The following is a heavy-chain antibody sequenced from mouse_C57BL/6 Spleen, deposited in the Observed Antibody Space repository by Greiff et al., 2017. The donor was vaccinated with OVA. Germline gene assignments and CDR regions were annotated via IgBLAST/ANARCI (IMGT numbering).Heavy chain of an antibody. D-gene: IGHD2-12*01. V-gene: IGHV1-69*01. CDR2: IDPSDSYT. CDR3: ARLTIGAMDY. J-gene: IGHJ4*01. Sequence: VQLQQPGAELVMPGASVKLSCKASGYTFTSYWMHWVKQRPGQGLEWIGEIDPSDSYTNYNQTFKGKSTLTVDKSSSTAYMQLSSLTSEDSAVYYCARLTIGAMDYWGQGTSVTVSS. CDR1: GYTFTSYW.